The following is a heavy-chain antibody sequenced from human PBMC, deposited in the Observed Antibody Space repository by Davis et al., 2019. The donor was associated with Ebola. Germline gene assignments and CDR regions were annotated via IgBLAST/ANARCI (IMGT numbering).Heavy chain of an antibody. CDR2: IKQDGSEK. CDR1: GFTFSNYW. CDR3: ARYYGDFYYYGMDV. D-gene: IGHD4-17*01. V-gene: IGHV3-7*03. Sequence: GSLRLSCAASGFTFSNYWMSWVRQAPGKGLEWVANIKQDGSEKYDVASVRGRFTISRDNTKNSLYLQMKSLRVEDTAVYYCARYYGDFYYYGMDVWGQGTTVTVSS. J-gene: IGHJ6*02.